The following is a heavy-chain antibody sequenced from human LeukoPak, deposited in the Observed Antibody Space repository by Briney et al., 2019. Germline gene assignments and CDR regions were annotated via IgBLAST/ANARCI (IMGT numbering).Heavy chain of an antibody. CDR3: VRDPDALDY. CDR1: GFTFSSYS. V-gene: IGHV3-48*02. J-gene: IGHJ4*02. Sequence: GGSLRLSCTASGFTFSSYSMNWVRQAPGKGLEWVSYISDSSGTIYYADSVKGRFTISRDNAKNSLSLQMNSLRDEDTAVYYCVRDPDALDYWGQGTLVTVSS. CDR2: ISDSSGTI.